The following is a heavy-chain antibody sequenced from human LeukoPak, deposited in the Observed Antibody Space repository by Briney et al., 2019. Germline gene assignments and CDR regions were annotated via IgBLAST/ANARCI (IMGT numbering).Heavy chain of an antibody. D-gene: IGHD7-27*01. V-gene: IGHV3-7*03. CDR3: VRDKLTGASRLDY. CDR2: RKQDGSEI. CDR1: GFTFSNYW. Sequence: GGSLRLSCAASGFTFSNYWMSWVRQAPGKELEWVANRKQDGSEIYYVDSVKGRFTISRDNAKNSLYLQMNSLRAEDTAVYYCVRDKLTGASRLDYWGQGTLLTVSS. J-gene: IGHJ4*02.